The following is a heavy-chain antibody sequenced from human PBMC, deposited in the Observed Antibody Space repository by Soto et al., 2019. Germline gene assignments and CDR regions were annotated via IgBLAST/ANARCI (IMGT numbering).Heavy chain of an antibody. CDR1: GFTFGNFA. D-gene: IGHD6-19*01. CDR2: ISGSGGDT. V-gene: IGHV3-23*01. J-gene: IGHJ6*02. CDR3: ARTESSGWSTRYGMDV. Sequence: GGSLRLSCAVSGFTFGNFAMTWVRQAPGKGLEWVSGISGSGGDTYYADSVKGRFTISRDNSKNTLYLQMSSLRADDTATFYCARTESSGWSTRYGMDVWGQGTTVTVSS.